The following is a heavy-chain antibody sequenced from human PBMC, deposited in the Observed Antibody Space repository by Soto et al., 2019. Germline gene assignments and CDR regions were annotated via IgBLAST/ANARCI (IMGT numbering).Heavy chain of an antibody. Sequence: GGSLRLSCAASGFTFSSYDMHWVRQATGKGLEWVSAIGTTGDTYYPGSVKGRFTISRENAKNSLYLQMNSLRAEDTAVYYCARDLLYSSSSRDYYYGMDVWGQGTTVTVSS. J-gene: IGHJ6*02. CDR1: GFTFSSYD. D-gene: IGHD6-6*01. V-gene: IGHV3-13*01. CDR3: ARDLLYSSSSRDYYYGMDV. CDR2: IGTTGDT.